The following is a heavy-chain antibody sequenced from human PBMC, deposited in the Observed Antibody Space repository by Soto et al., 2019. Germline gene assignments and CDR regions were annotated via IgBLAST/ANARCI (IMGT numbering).Heavy chain of an antibody. J-gene: IGHJ4*02. CDR3: ARDTWLGALDY. CDR1: GGSISSYY. CDR2: IYYSGST. V-gene: IGHV4-59*13. Sequence: SETLSLTCAVSGGSISSYYWSWIRQPPGKGLEWIGYIYYSGSTNYNPSLKSRVTISVDTSKNQFSLKLSSVTAADTAVYYCARDTWLGALDYWGQGTLVIVSS. D-gene: IGHD3-22*01.